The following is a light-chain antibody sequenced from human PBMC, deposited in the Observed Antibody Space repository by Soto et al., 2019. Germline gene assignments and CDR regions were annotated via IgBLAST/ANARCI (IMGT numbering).Light chain of an antibody. CDR2: DVG. CDR1: SSDIGGYNF. Sequence: QSALTQPASVSGSHGQSITIACTGTSSDIGGYNFVSGYQQHPGKAPKLLIYDVGNRPSGVSNRFSGSKSGNTASLTISGLQAEDEAHYYCNSYRTVSTYVFGTGTKLTVL. CDR3: NSYRTVSTYV. J-gene: IGLJ1*01. V-gene: IGLV2-14*01.